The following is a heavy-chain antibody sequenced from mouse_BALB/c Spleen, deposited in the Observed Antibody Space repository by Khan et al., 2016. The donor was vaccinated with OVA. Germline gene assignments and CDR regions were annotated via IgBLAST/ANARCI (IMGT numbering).Heavy chain of an antibody. V-gene: IGHV3-2*02. J-gene: IGHJ4*01. CDR2: INYSGST. CDR1: GYSITSDYA. Sequence: EVELVESGPGLVNPSQSLSLTCTVTGYSITSDYAWNWIRQFPGNKLEWMGYINYSGSTNYNPALKSRISITRDTSKNQFFLQLNSVTTEDTATYDCARDGSRYNYAMDYGGQGTSVTVSS. CDR3: ARDGSRYNYAMDY. D-gene: IGHD2-3*01.